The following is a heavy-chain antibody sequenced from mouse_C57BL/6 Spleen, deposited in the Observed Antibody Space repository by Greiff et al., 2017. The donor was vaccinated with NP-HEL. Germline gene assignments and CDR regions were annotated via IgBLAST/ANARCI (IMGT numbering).Heavy chain of an antibody. Sequence: VQLQQSGPVLVKPGASVKMSCKASGYTFTDYYMNWVKQSHGKSLEWIGVINPYNGGTSYNQKFKGKATLTVDKSSSTAYMELNSLTSEDSAVYYCARKGDSSGLYYAMDYWGQGTSVTVSS. CDR2: INPYNGGT. V-gene: IGHV1-19*01. CDR1: GYTFTDYY. CDR3: ARKGDSSGLYYAMDY. D-gene: IGHD3-2*02. J-gene: IGHJ4*01.